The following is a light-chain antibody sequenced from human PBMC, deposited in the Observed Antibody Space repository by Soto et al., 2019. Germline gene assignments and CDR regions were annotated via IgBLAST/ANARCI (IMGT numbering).Light chain of an antibody. V-gene: IGLV2-8*01. CDR1: SSDVGGYNY. J-gene: IGLJ3*02. CDR2: EVS. Sequence: QSALTQPPSASGSPGQSVTISCTGTSSDVGGYNYVSWYQQHPGKAPKLMIYEVSKRPSGVPDRFSGSKSGNTAPLTVSGLQAEDEADYYCSSYAGSHLGVFGGGTKLPVL. CDR3: SSYAGSHLGV.